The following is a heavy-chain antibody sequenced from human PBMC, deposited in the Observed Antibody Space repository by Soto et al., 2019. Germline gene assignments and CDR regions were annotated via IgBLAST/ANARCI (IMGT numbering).Heavy chain of an antibody. V-gene: IGHV1-69*13. Sequence: SVKVSCKASGGTFSSYAISWVRQAPGQGLEWMGGIIPIFGTANYAQKFQGRVTITADESTSTAYMELSSLRSEDTAVYYCANRWGVAAAGFSWFDPWGQGTLVTVSS. CDR3: ANRWGVAAAGFSWFDP. CDR2: IIPIFGTA. D-gene: IGHD6-13*01. J-gene: IGHJ5*02. CDR1: GGTFSSYA.